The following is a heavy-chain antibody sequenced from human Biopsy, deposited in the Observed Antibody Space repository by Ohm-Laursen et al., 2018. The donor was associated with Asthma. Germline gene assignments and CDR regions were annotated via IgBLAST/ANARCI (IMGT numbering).Heavy chain of an antibody. CDR1: GFAVSRDH. CDR2: ISKDASTQ. J-gene: IGHJ4*02. Sequence: SLRLSCAASGFAVSRDHMFWVRQAPGKGLEWVGVISKDASTQDYADSVKGRFTMARDNSKNTLDLQMNSLTAEDTAVYYCAGEGVAGTHIEDWGQGTLVTVSS. CDR3: AGEGVAGTHIED. D-gene: IGHD6-19*01. V-gene: IGHV3-30*01.